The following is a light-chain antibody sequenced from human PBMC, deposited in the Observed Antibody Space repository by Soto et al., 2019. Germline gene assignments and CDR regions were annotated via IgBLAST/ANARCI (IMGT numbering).Light chain of an antibody. CDR2: DAS. J-gene: IGKJ5*01. Sequence: EFVLTQSPATLSLSARERATLSCRASQSVKTFLVWYQQRPGQAPSLLLHDASHRAAGIPARFSGSGFGTDVTLTISSLEPEDAAVYYCQQRSNWPPITCGQGTRLEIK. V-gene: IGKV3-11*01. CDR3: QQRSNWPPIT. CDR1: QSVKTF.